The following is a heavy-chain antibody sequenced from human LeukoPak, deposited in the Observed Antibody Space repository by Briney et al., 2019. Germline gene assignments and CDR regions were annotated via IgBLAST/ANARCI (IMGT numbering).Heavy chain of an antibody. J-gene: IGHJ4*02. CDR2: ISGSGGST. CDR3: AKDMFALVRGGFDY. CDR1: GFTFSSYA. Sequence: GGSLRLSCAASGFTFSSYAMNWVRQAPGKGLEWASAISGSGGSTYYADSVKGRFTISRDNSKNTLCLQMNSLRAEDTAVYYCAKDMFALVRGGFDYWGQGTLVTVSS. V-gene: IGHV3-23*01. D-gene: IGHD3-10*01.